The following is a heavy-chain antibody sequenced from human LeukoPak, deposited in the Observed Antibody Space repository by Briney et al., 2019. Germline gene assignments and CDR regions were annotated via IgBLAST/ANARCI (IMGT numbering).Heavy chain of an antibody. J-gene: IGHJ4*02. CDR1: GFSLSTTGVG. CDR3: AHNGDLHDYHKAFDY. CDR2: IYWDDDK. Sequence: ESGPTLVKPTQTLTLTCTFSGFSLSTTGVGVVWIRQPSGKALEWLALIYWDDDKRYSPSLESRLTITKDTSKNQVVLTMTNMDPVDTATYYCAHNGDLHDYHKAFDYWGQGTLVTVSS. D-gene: IGHD4-11*01. V-gene: IGHV2-5*02.